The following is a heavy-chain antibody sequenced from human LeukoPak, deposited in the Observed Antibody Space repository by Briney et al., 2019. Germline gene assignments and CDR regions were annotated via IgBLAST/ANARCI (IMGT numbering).Heavy chain of an antibody. D-gene: IGHD5-24*01. V-gene: IGHV4-34*01. CDR2: INHSGST. Sequence: SETLSLTCAVYGGSFSGYYWSWIRQPPGKGLEWIGEINHSGSTNYNPSLKSRVTISVDTSKNQFSLKLSSVTAADTAVYYCARHSRDGYNYFDYWGQGTLVTVSS. J-gene: IGHJ4*02. CDR3: ARHSRDGYNYFDY. CDR1: GGSFSGYY.